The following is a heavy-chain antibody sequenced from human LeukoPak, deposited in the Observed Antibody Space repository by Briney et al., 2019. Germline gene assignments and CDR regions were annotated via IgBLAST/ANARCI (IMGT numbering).Heavy chain of an antibody. V-gene: IGHV4-4*07. CDR3: ARTIVVVPAGSFDAFDI. D-gene: IGHD2-2*01. Sequence: PSETLSLTCTVSGGSISSYYWSWIRQPAGKGLEWIGRIYTSGSTNYNPSLKSRVTMSVDTSKNQFSLKLSSVTAADTAVYYCARTIVVVPAGSFDAFDIWGQGTMVTVSS. CDR2: IYTSGST. J-gene: IGHJ3*02. CDR1: GGSISSYY.